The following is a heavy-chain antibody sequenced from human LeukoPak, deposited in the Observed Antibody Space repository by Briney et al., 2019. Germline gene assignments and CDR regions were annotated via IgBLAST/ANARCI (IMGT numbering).Heavy chain of an antibody. CDR1: GYTFTSYG. CDR2: ISAYNGNT. V-gene: IGHV1-18*01. J-gene: IGHJ4*02. CDR3: ARGDPLGVVMAGGFDY. D-gene: IGHD5-24*01. Sequence: GASVKVSCKASGYTFTSYGISWVRQAPGQGLEWMGWISAYNGNTNYAQKLQGRVTMTTDTSTSTAYMELRSLRSDDTAAYYCARGDPLGVVMAGGFDYWGQGTLVTVSS.